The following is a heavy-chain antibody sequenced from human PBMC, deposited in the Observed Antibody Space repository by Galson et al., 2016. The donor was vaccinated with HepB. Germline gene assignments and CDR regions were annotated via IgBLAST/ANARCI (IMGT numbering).Heavy chain of an antibody. D-gene: IGHD6-19*01. J-gene: IGHJ3*02. CDR2: ITGSGGST. Sequence: SLRLSCAASGFTFSSYGMSWVRQAPGKGLEGVSGITGSGGSTYYADSVKGRFTISRDNSKNTLYLQMNSLRDEDTAVYYCAKPHIAVAGHGGLAFNMWGQGTMVTVSS. CDR3: AKPHIAVAGHGGLAFNM. V-gene: IGHV3-23*01. CDR1: GFTFSSYG.